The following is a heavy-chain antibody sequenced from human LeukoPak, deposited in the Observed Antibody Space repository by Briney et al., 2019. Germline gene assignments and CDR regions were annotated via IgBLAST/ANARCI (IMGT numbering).Heavy chain of an antibody. V-gene: IGHV4-39*01. CDR1: GGSISSSSYY. CDR2: IYYSGST. D-gene: IGHD2-8*02. J-gene: IGHJ4*02. Sequence: SETLSLTCTVSGGSISSSSYYRGWIRQPPGKGLEWIGSIYYSGSTYYNPSLKSRVTISVDTSKNQFSLKLSSVTAADTAVYYCARRDSWWFDYWGQGTLVTVSS. CDR3: ARRDSWWFDY.